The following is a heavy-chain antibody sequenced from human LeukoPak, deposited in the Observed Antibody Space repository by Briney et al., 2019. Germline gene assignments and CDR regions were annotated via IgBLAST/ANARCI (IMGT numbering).Heavy chain of an antibody. CDR2: IIPIVGTA. J-gene: IGHJ4*02. CDR1: GCTFSSYA. V-gene: IGHV1-69*05. CDR3: ASTGSVAGFDY. D-gene: IGHD6-19*01. Sequence: SVKVSCKASGCTFSSYAISWVRQAPGQGLEWMGGIIPIVGTANYAQKFQGRVTITTDESTSTAYMELSSLRSEDTAVYYCASTGSVAGFDYWGQGTLVTVSS.